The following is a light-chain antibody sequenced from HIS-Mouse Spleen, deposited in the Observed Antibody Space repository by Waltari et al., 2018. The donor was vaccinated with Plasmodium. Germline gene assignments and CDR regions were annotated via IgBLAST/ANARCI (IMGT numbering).Light chain of an antibody. V-gene: IGKV1D-8*02. Sequence: AIWMTQSPSLLSASTGDRVTLSCRKSQRISSYLAWYQQEPGKAPELLIYAASTLQSGVPSRFSGSGSGTDFTLTISCLQSEDFATYCCQQYYSVPRTFGPGTKVDIK. CDR1: QRISSY. CDR2: AAS. CDR3: QQYYSVPRT. J-gene: IGKJ3*01.